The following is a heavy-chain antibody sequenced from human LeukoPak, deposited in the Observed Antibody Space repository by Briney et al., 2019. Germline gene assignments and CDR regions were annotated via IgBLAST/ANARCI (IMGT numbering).Heavy chain of an antibody. CDR3: TRGRRATHDY. CDR1: GLTFSSFA. J-gene: IGHJ4*02. V-gene: IGHV3-49*04. D-gene: IGHD1-26*01. CDR2: IRSKAYGGTT. Sequence: GGSLRLSCAASGLTFSSFAMSWVRQAPGKGLEWVGFIRSKAYGGTTEYAASVKGRFTISRDDSKSIAYLQMNSLKTEDTAVYYCTRGRRATHDYWGQGTLVTVSS.